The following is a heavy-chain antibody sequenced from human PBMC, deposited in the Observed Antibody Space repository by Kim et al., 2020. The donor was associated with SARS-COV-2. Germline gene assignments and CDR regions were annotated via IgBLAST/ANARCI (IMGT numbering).Heavy chain of an antibody. CDR2: INHSGST. V-gene: IGHV4-34*01. D-gene: IGHD3-3*01. CDR1: GGSFSGYY. Sequence: SETLSLTCAVYGGSFSGYYWSWIRQPPGKGLEWIGEINHSGSTNYNPSLKSRVTISVDTSKNQFSLKLSSVTAADTAVYYCARSYAGPSPNYDFWSGYKPLDYWGQATLVTVSS. CDR3: ARSYAGPSPNYDFWSGYKPLDY. J-gene: IGHJ4*02.